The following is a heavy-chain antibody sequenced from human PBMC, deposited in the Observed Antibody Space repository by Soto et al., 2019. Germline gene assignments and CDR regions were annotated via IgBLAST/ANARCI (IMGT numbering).Heavy chain of an antibody. Sequence: QVQLVQSGAEVKKPGASVKVSCKASGYTFTSYGISWVRQAPGQGLEWMGWISAYNGNTNYAQKLQGRVTMTTDTTTNNGYKGVRGPRSDDKAVYYCAGVWTSSSLPPCDYYMGVWGKGTTVTVSS. V-gene: IGHV1-18*01. J-gene: IGHJ6*03. CDR2: ISAYNGNT. D-gene: IGHD2-2*01. CDR3: AGVWTSSSLPPCDYYMGV. CDR1: GYTFTSYG.